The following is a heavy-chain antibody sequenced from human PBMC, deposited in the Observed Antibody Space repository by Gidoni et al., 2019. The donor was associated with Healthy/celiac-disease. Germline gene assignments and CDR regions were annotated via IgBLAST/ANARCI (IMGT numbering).Heavy chain of an antibody. V-gene: IGHV3-11*01. D-gene: IGHD2-2*01. CDR3: ARPYCSSTSCYGSPPGY. J-gene: IGHJ4*02. CDR1: GFTFSYYY. CDR2: ISSSGSTI. Sequence: QVQLVESGGGLVQPGGSLRLSCASSGFTFSYYYMSWIRQAPGKGLEWVSYISSSGSTIDYADSVKGRFTIARDNAKNSLYLQMNSLRAEDTAVYYCARPYCSSTSCYGSPPGYWGQGTLVTVSS.